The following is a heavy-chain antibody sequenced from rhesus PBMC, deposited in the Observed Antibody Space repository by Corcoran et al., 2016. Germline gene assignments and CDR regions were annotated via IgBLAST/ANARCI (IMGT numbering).Heavy chain of an antibody. CDR1: GGSISSSNW. V-gene: IGHV4-93*02. J-gene: IGHJ4*01. CDR3: ARLFCPSTTCSSFDY. CDR2: IDGRGGRP. Sequence: QVQLQEPGPAVVKPSETLSLTCAVSGGSISSSNWWSCIRQSPGKGLEWIGGIDGRGGRPTYTPTPQSRVTISIDTSKTQFSLKLSSVTAADTAVYYCARLFCPSTTCSSFDYWGQGVLVTVSS. D-gene: IGHD2-2*01.